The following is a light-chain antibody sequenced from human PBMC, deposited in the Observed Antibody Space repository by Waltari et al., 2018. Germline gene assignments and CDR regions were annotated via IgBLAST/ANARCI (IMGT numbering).Light chain of an antibody. J-gene: IGLJ3*02. Sequence: QSALTPPASVSGSPGQSIPISCTGTSSDGGVYNLVSWYQQHPGKTPELVVYEVISRPSGVSNRCSCSKSGNTASLTISGLQAEDEADYYCCSYAGRNIWVFGGGTKLTVL. V-gene: IGLV2-23*02. CDR3: CSYAGRNIWV. CDR1: SSDGGVYNL. CDR2: EVI.